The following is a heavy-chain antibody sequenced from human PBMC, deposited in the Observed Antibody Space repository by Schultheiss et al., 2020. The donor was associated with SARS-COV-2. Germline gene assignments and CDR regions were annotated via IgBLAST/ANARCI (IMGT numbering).Heavy chain of an antibody. CDR3: ARDDCSGGSCYFHYYYYMDV. CDR2: ISSSSSYI. D-gene: IGHD2-15*01. Sequence: GGSLRLSCAASGFTFSNAWMSWVRQAPGKGLEWVSSISSSSSYIYYADSVKGRFTISRDNAKNSLYLQMNSLRAEDTAVYYCARDDCSGGSCYFHYYYYMDVWGKGTTVTVSS. CDR1: GFTFSNAW. J-gene: IGHJ6*03. V-gene: IGHV3-21*01.